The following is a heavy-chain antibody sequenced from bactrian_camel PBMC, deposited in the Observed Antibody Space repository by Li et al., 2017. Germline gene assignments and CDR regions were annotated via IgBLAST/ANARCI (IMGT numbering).Heavy chain of an antibody. CDR2: MSGDGTNS. Sequence: HVQLVESGGGLVQPGGSLRLSCTASGFTFSSFSMSWVRQAPGKGLEWVSSMSGDGTNSYYADSVKGRFTISRDYAKNSVYLQMNSLLSEDTALYYCATDVGLGWNMYNYWGQGTQVTVS. J-gene: IGHJ4*01. CDR3: ATDVGLGWNMYNY. V-gene: IGHV3-2*01. CDR1: GFTFSSFS. D-gene: IGHD5*01.